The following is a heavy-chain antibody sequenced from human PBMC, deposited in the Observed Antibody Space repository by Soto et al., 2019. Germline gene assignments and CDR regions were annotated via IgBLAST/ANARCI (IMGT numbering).Heavy chain of an antibody. CDR3: ARGLRASFGVRLSYSFYGGDV. D-gene: IGHD3-10*01. CDR2: INHSGST. J-gene: IGHJ6*02. Sequence: QVQLQQWGAGLLKPSETLSLTCAVFGGSFSDYYWTWIRQPPGKGLECIGEINHSGSTNYNPSLKSRVTISIDTSKTQFSLNLRSVTAADTAVYYCARGLRASFGVRLSYSFYGGDVWGQGTTVTVSS. V-gene: IGHV4-34*01. CDR1: GGSFSDYY.